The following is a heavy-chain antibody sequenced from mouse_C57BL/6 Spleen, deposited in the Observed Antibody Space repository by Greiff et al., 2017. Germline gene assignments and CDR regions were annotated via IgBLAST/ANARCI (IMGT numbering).Heavy chain of an antibody. CDR1: GFTFSDYG. J-gene: IGHJ3*01. CDR3: ASPNYYGSSPFAY. V-gene: IGHV5-17*01. CDR2: ISSGSSTI. D-gene: IGHD1-1*01. Sequence: EVKVVESGGGLVKPGGSLKLSCAASGFTFSDYGMHWVRQAPEKGLEWVAYISSGSSTIYYADTVKGRFTISRDNAKNTLFLQMTSLRSEDTAMYYCASPNYYGSSPFAYWGQGTLVTVSA.